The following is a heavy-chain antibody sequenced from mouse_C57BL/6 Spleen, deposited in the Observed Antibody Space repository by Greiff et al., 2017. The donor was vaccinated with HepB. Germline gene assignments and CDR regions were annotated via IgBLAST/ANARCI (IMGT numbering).Heavy chain of an antibody. V-gene: IGHV5-17*01. CDR1: GFTFSDYG. CDR3: AKNWGAMDY. Sequence: EVHLVESGGGLVKPGGSLKLSCAASGFTFSDYGMHWVRQAPEKGLEWVAYISSGSSTIYYADTVKGRFTISRDNAKNTLFLQMTSLRSEDTAMFYCAKNWGAMDYWGQGTSVTVSS. J-gene: IGHJ4*01. CDR2: ISSGSSTI. D-gene: IGHD4-1*01.